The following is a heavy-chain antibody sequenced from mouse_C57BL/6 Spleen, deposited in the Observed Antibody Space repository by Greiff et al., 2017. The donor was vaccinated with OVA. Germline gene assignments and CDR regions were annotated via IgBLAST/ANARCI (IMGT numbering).Heavy chain of an antibody. J-gene: IGHJ4*01. CDR2: ISYDGSN. CDR3: ARELTVYAMDY. Sequence: EVKLQESGPGLVKPSQSLSLTCSVTGYSITSGYYWNWIRQFPGNKLEWMGYISYDGSNNYNPSLKNRISITRDTSKNQFFLKLNSVTTEDTATYYCARELTVYAMDYWGQGTSVTVSS. D-gene: IGHD4-1*01. V-gene: IGHV3-6*01. CDR1: GYSITSGYY.